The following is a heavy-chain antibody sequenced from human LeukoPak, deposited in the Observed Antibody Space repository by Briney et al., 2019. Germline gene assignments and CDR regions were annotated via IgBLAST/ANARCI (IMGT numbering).Heavy chain of an antibody. J-gene: IGHJ5*02. V-gene: IGHV4-39*01. Sequence: PSETLSLTCTVSGGSISSSSYYWGWIRQPPGKGLEWIGSIYYSGSTYYNPSLKSRVTISVDTSKNQFSLKLSSVTAADTAVYYCARYQQYQLLSWFDPWGQGTLVTVSS. CDR2: IYYSGST. D-gene: IGHD2-2*01. CDR1: GGSISSSSYY. CDR3: ARYQQYQLLSWFDP.